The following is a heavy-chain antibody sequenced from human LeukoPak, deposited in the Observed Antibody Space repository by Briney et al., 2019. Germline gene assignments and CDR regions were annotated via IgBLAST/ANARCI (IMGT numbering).Heavy chain of an antibody. D-gene: IGHD3-3*01. Sequence: GGSLRLSCAVSGFSSSSHGMHWVRQAPGKGLEWVTFIHYHGGEVQYADSVKGRFTTSRDNSKNTLYLQMNSLRADDTAIYYCATRGDWSHFGKWGQGTLGTGSS. CDR3: ATRGDWSHFGK. CDR1: GFSSSSHG. CDR2: IHYHGGEV. V-gene: IGHV3-30*02. J-gene: IGHJ4*01.